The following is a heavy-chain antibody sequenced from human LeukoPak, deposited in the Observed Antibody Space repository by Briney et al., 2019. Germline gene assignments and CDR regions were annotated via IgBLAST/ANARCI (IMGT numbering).Heavy chain of an antibody. D-gene: IGHD5-12*01. CDR2: ISSSGGNT. CDR3: AKDRPTWPIDY. CDR1: GFTFSSYS. Sequence: GGSLRLSCAASGFTFSSYSMSWVRQAPGKGLEWVSSISSSGGNTYYPDSVKGRFTISRDNSKNTMYLQMNSLRAEDTAVYYCAKDRPTWPIDYWGQGTLVTVSS. J-gene: IGHJ4*02. V-gene: IGHV3-23*01.